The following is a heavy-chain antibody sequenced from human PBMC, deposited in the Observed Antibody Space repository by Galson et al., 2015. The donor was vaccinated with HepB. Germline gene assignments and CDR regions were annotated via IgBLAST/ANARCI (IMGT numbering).Heavy chain of an antibody. CDR3: ARDPREYYYDSSGYPSHFDY. CDR2: ISAYNGNT. V-gene: IGHV1-18*04. J-gene: IGHJ4*02. Sequence: SVKVSCKASGYTFTSYGISWVRQAPGQGLEWMGWISAYNGNTNYAQKLQGRVTMTTDTSTSTAYMELRSLRSDDTAVYYCARDPREYYYDSSGYPSHFDYWGQGTLVTVSS. CDR1: GYTFTSYG. D-gene: IGHD3-22*01.